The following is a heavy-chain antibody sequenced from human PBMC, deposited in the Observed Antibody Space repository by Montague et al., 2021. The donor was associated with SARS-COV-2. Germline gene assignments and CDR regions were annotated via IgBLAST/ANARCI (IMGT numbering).Heavy chain of an antibody. J-gene: IGHJ3*02. Sequence: SETLSLTCTVSGGSISSGGYYWGWIRQPPGKGLEWIGRIYTSGGTYYNPSLKSRVTISVDTSKNQFSLKLSSVTAADTAVYYCATYYGVVTGYYIDSFDIWGQGTMVTVSS. CDR1: GGSISSGGYY. V-gene: IGHV4-39*01. CDR3: ATYYGVVTGYYIDSFDI. D-gene: IGHD3-9*01. CDR2: IYTSGGT.